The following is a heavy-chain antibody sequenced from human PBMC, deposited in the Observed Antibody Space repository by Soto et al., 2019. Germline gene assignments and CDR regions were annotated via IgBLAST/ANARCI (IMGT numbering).Heavy chain of an antibody. Sequence: EVQLVESGGGLVQPGGSLRLSCAASGFTYSSYAMHWVRQAPGKGLEYVSAISSNGGSTYYANSVKGRFTISRDNSKNTLYLQMGSLRAEDMAVYYCARAGVYGSGSYYNGYFDYWGQGTLVTVSS. J-gene: IGHJ4*02. D-gene: IGHD3-10*01. V-gene: IGHV3-64*01. CDR2: ISSNGGST. CDR1: GFTYSSYA. CDR3: ARAGVYGSGSYYNGYFDY.